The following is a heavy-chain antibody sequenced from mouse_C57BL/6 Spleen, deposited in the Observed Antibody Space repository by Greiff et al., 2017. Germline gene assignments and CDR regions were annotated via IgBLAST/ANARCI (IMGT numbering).Heavy chain of an antibody. CDR1: GYTFTSYW. V-gene: IGHV1-64*01. D-gene: IGHD2-5*01. CDR2: IHPNSGST. Sequence: QVQLQQPGAELVKPGASVQLSCKASGYTFTSYWMHWVKQRPGQGLEWIGMIHPNSGSTNYNEKFKSKATQTVDKSSSTAYMQLSSLTSEDSAVYYCATSVAYCSNDNYAMDYWGQGTSVTVSS. J-gene: IGHJ4*01. CDR3: ATSVAYCSNDNYAMDY.